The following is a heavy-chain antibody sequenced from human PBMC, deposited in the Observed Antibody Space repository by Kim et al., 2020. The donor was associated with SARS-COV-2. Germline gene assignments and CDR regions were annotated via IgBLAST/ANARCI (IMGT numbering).Heavy chain of an antibody. D-gene: IGHD3-9*01. CDR3: ARDFGILTGYYNLYYYYGMDG. V-gene: IGHV4-39*07. CDR1: GGSISSSSYY. Sequence: SETLSLTCTVSGGSISSSSYYWGWIRQPPGKGLEWIGSIYYSGSTYYNPSLKSRVTISVDTSKNQFSLKLSSVTAADTAVYYCARDFGILTGYYNLYYYYGMDGWGQGTTVTVSS. CDR2: IYYSGST. J-gene: IGHJ6*02.